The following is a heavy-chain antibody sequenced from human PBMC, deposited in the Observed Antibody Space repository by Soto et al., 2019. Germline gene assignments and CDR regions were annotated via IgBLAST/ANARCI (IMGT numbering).Heavy chain of an antibody. D-gene: IGHD5-18*01. CDR1: GYTFTSYA. Sequence: ASVKVSCKASGYTFTSYAMHWVRQAPGQRLEWMGWINAGNGNTKYSQKFQGRVTMTRDTSTSTAYMELSSLRSEDTAVYYCARGRGYSYGMNYFDFWGQGTLVTVSS. V-gene: IGHV1-3*01. CDR2: INAGNGNT. J-gene: IGHJ4*02. CDR3: ARGRGYSYGMNYFDF.